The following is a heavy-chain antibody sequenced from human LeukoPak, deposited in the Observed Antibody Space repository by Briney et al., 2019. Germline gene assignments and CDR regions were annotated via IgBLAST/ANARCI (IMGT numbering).Heavy chain of an antibody. Sequence: GSLRLSCAASGFTFSSYWMSWIRQPPGKGLEWIGEIDHSGSTNYSPSLKSRVTISADTSKNQFSLKLNSVTAADTAVYYCARHLGGANQYFDYWSQGTLVTVSS. CDR1: GFTFSSYW. D-gene: IGHD3-16*01. CDR3: ARHLGGANQYFDY. V-gene: IGHV4-34*01. J-gene: IGHJ4*02. CDR2: IDHSGST.